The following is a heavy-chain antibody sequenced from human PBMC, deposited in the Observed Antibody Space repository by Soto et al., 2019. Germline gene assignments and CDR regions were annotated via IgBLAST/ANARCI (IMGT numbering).Heavy chain of an antibody. CDR3: ARGPLGSLQAAAGMGAVDY. CDR1: GGTFSSYT. CDR2: IIPILGIA. Sequence: QVQLVQSGAEVKKPGSSVKVSCKASGGTFSSYTISWVRQAPGQGLEWMGRIIPILGIANYAQKFQGRVTITADKSTSTAYMELSSLRSEDTAVYYCARGPLGSLQAAAGMGAVDYWGQGTLVTVSS. J-gene: IGHJ4*02. V-gene: IGHV1-69*02. D-gene: IGHD6-13*01.